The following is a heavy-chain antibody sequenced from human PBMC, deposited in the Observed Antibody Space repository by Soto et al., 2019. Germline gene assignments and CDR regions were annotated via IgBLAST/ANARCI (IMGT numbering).Heavy chain of an antibody. D-gene: IGHD3-10*01. J-gene: IGHJ4*02. CDR3: ARDRDGGFDY. V-gene: IGHV4-59*01. CDR1: GGSISSYY. CDR2: IYYSGST. Sequence: SETLSLTCTVSGGSISSYYWSWIRQPPGKGLEWIGYIYYSGSTNYNPSLKSRVTISVDTSKNQFSLKLSSVTAADTAVYYCARDRDGGFDYWGQGTLVTVSS.